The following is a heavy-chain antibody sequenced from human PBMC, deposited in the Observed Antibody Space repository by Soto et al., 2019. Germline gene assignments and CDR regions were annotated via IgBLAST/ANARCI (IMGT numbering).Heavy chain of an antibody. CDR1: GFTVSSNY. Sequence: EVQLVESGGGLVQPGGSLRLLCAVSGFTVSSNYMSWVRQAPGKGLEWVAVIYSGGSTYYADSVKGRFTISRDNSKNTLYLGMNSLRAEDTAVYYCARDPYYWGQGTLVTVSS. CDR3: ARDPYY. J-gene: IGHJ4*02. CDR2: IYSGGST. V-gene: IGHV3-66*01.